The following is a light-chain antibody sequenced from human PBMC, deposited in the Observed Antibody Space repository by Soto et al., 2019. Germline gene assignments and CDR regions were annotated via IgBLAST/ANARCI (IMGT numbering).Light chain of an antibody. CDR1: SSNIGAGYD. CDR3: QPYDSSLSGYV. Sequence: QSVLTQPPSVSGAPGQRVTISCTGSSSNIGAGYDVHWYQQLPGTAPKLLIYGNSNRPSGVPDRFSGSKSGTSASLAITGLQAEEEADYYCQPYDSSLSGYVFGTGTKVTV. J-gene: IGLJ1*01. V-gene: IGLV1-40*01. CDR2: GNS.